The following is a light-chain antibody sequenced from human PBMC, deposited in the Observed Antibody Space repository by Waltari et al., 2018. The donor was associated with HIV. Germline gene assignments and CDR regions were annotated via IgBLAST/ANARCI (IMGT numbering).Light chain of an antibody. Sequence: DVVMTQSPLSLLVTLKQPASISCRSNQSLVFSDGNTYLNWFQQSPGQSPRRLIYKVSHRESGVPDRFSGSGSHTDFTLKISRVEAEDVGVLYCMQGSHWPIAFGQGTRLEIK. V-gene: IGKV2-30*01. CDR1: QSLVFSDGNTY. CDR2: KVS. J-gene: IGKJ5*01. CDR3: MQGSHWPIA.